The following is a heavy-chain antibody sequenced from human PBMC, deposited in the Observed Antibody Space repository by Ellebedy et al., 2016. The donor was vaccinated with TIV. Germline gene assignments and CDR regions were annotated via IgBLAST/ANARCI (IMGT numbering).Heavy chain of an antibody. CDR3: AREYTHRRYFDY. D-gene: IGHD3-9*01. J-gene: IGHJ4*02. Sequence: GESLKISCAASGFTFSSYAMHWVRQAPGKGLEWVAVISYDGSNKYYADSVKGRFTISRDNSKNTLYLQMNSLRAEDTAVYYCAREYTHRRYFDYWGQGTLVTVSS. V-gene: IGHV3-30-3*01. CDR2: ISYDGSNK. CDR1: GFTFSSYA.